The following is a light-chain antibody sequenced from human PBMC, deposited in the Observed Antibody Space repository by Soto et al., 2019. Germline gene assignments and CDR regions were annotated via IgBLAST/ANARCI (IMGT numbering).Light chain of an antibody. V-gene: IGLV2-11*01. CDR3: CSYAGSYIFV. CDR1: SSDVGGYNY. CDR2: DVS. Sequence: QSVLTQPRSVSGSPGQSVTISCTGASSDVGGYNYVSWYQQNPGKSPKLVIYDVSKRPSGVPDRFSGSKSGNTASLTISGLQAEDEADYYCCSYAGSYIFVFGTGTKVTVL. J-gene: IGLJ1*01.